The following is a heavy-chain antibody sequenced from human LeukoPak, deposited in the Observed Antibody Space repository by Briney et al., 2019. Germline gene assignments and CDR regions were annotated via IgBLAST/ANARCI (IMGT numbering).Heavy chain of an antibody. CDR3: ARVYYDSSEGYAFDI. Sequence: ASVKVSCTASGYTFTSYGISWVRQAPGQGLEWMGGISAYNGNINYAQKLQGRVTMTTDTSTSTAYMELRSLRSDDTAVYYCARVYYDSSEGYAFDIWDQGTMVTVSS. CDR2: ISAYNGNI. CDR1: GYTFTSYG. V-gene: IGHV1-18*01. D-gene: IGHD3-22*01. J-gene: IGHJ3*02.